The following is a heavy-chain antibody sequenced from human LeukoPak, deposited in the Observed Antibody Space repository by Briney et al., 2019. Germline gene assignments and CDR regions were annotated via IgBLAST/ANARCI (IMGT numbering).Heavy chain of an antibody. J-gene: IGHJ3*02. CDR3: ARDGDYYGSGTYYAFDI. CDR2: IRYDGSNK. CDR1: GFTFSSYG. D-gene: IGHD3-10*01. Sequence: GGSLRLSCAASGFTFSSYGMHWVRQAPGKGLEWVAFIRYDGSNKYYADSVKGRFTISRDNSKNTLYLQMNSLRAEDTAVYYCARDGDYYGSGTYYAFDIWGQGTMVTVSS. V-gene: IGHV3-30*02.